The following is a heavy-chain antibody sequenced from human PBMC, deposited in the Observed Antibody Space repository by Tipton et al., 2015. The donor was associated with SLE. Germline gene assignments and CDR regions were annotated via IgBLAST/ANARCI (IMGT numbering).Heavy chain of an antibody. CDR2: IYYSGTT. V-gene: IGHV4-59*11. CDR1: GGSISSHY. CDR3: VAYSSGWFSVH. J-gene: IGHJ4*02. Sequence: TLSLTCTVSGGSISSHYWSWIRQTPGKGLEWIGYIYYSGTTNYNPSLKSRVTMSVDMSKNQFSLKLSSVAAADTAIYYCVAYSSGWFSVHWGQGTLVTVSS. D-gene: IGHD6-19*01.